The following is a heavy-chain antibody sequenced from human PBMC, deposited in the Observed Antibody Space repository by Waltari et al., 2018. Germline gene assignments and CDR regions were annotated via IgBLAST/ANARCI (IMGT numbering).Heavy chain of an antibody. J-gene: IGHJ4*02. CDR1: GGTFSSYA. CDR3: ARALGMATIPGNY. V-gene: IGHV1-69*10. D-gene: IGHD5-12*01. Sequence: QVQLVQSGAEVKKPGSSVKVSCKASGGTFSSYAISWVRQAPGQGLEWMGGISPILGKANYEQKFQGRVTITADKSTSTAYMELSSLRSEDTAVYYCARALGMATIPGNYWGQGTLVTVSS. CDR2: ISPILGKA.